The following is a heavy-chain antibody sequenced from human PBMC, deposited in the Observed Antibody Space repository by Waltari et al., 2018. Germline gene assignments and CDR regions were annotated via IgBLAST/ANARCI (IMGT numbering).Heavy chain of an antibody. CDR2: ISSSGSTL. Sequence: EVQLLESGGGLGQPGGSLRLSCAASGFSFSSYEMNWVRQAPGKGLELLSYISSSGSTLYYADSVKGRFTISRDNTKNSLYLQMNSLRAEDTGVYYCARPRSVAFFDYWGQGTLVTVSS. J-gene: IGHJ4*02. D-gene: IGHD5-12*01. CDR3: ARPRSVAFFDY. CDR1: GFSFSSYE. V-gene: IGHV3-48*03.